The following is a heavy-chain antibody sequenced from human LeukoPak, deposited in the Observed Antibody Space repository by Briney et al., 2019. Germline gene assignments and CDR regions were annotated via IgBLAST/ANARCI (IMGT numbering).Heavy chain of an antibody. V-gene: IGHV4-61*02. CDR2: IYTSGST. D-gene: IGHD3-3*01. CDR1: GGSISSGSYY. Sequence: PSQTLSLTCTVSGGSISSGSYYWRWIRQPAGTGLEWIGRIYTSGSTNYNPSLKSRVTISVDTSKNQFSLKVSSVTAADTAVYYCAREETYYDFWSGYPGDYYYYMDVWGKGTTVTVSS. CDR3: AREETYYDFWSGYPGDYYYYMDV. J-gene: IGHJ6*03.